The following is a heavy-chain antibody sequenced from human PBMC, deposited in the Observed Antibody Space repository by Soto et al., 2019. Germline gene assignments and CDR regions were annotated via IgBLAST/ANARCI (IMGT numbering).Heavy chain of an antibody. CDR3: ARPGVAGTISGWFDP. CDR1: GGTFSSYA. Sequence: QVQLVQSGAEVKKPGSSVKVSCKASGGTFSSYAISWVRQAPGQGLEWMGGIIPIFGTANYAQKFQGRGTITADESTSTAYMELSSLRSEDTAVYYCARPGVAGTISGWFDPWGQGTLVTVSS. CDR2: IIPIFGTA. D-gene: IGHD6-19*01. V-gene: IGHV1-69*01. J-gene: IGHJ5*02.